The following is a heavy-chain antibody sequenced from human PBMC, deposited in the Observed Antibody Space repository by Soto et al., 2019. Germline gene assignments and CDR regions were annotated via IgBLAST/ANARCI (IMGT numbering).Heavy chain of an antibody. CDR2: INRPGDST. V-gene: IGHV3-20*04. CDR3: ARDHRWGYEYGDYGDS. J-gene: IGHJ4*02. CDR1: GFGFDEYG. Sequence: EVYLVESGGGVVRPGGSLRLSCAASGFGFDEYGMSWVRQGPGKGLEWVSGINRPGDSTGYADSVKGRFPISRDNAKNSLYLEMNGLRAEATAFYYCARDHRWGYEYGDYGDSWGQGTLVTVSS. D-gene: IGHD4-17*01.